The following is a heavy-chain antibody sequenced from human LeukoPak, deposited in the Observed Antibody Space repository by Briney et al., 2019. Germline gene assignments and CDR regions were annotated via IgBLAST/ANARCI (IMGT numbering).Heavy chain of an antibody. V-gene: IGHV3-7*01. Sequence: PGESLRLSCAASGFTFTTYWMSWVRQAPGKGLEWVANINQDGTEKHYVDTVKGRFTISRDNSKNTLYLQMNSLRAEDTAVYYCAFVAVRVGLDYWGQGTLVTVSS. J-gene: IGHJ4*02. D-gene: IGHD6-6*01. CDR1: GFTFTTYW. CDR2: INQDGTEK. CDR3: AFVAVRVGLDY.